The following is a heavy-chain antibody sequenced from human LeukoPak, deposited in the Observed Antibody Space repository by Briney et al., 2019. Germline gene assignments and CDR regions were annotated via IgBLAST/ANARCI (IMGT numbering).Heavy chain of an antibody. CDR3: ARESGGFAY. CDR2: ISGSSGII. J-gene: IGHJ4*02. Sequence: GSLRLSCAASGFTFNTYTMNWVRQAPGKGLEWVSYISGSSGIIDYADSVRGRFTISRDNAKNSLYLQMNSLRAEDTAVYYCARESGGFAYWGQGTLVTVSS. CDR1: GFTFNTYT. V-gene: IGHV3-48*01. D-gene: IGHD1-26*01.